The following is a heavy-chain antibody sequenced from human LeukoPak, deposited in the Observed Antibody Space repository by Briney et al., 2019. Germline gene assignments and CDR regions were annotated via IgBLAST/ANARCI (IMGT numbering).Heavy chain of an antibody. J-gene: IGHJ6*02. CDR1: GFTFSSYW. CDR2: INSDGSST. CDR3: ARDRSRYSSWGYYYYGMDV. Sequence: GGSLRLSCAASGFTFSSYWMHWVRQAPGKGLVWVSRINSDGSSTSYADSVKGRFTISRDNAKNTLYLQMNSLRAEDTAVYYCARDRSRYSSWGYYYYGMDVWGQGTTVTVSS. V-gene: IGHV3-74*01. D-gene: IGHD6-19*01.